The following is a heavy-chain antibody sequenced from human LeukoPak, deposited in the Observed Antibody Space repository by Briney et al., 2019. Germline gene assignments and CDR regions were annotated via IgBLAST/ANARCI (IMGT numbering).Heavy chain of an antibody. CDR3: AKGYNYAYEY. D-gene: IGHD5-18*01. CDR2: IYSGGST. V-gene: IGHV3-53*01. J-gene: IGHJ4*02. CDR1: GFTVSSSY. Sequence: PGGSLRLSCAASGFTVSSSYMSWVRQAPGKGLEWVSLIYSGGSTYYADSVKGRFTISRDNSKNTLYLQMNSLSPEDTAVYYCAKGYNYAYEYWGRGTLVTVSS.